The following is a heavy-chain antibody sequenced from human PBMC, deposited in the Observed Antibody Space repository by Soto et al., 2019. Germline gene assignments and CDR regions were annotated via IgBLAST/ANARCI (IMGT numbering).Heavy chain of an antibody. CDR1: GFTFSSYA. CDR2: ISYDGSNK. J-gene: IGHJ4*02. D-gene: IGHD2-15*01. V-gene: IGHV3-30-3*01. Sequence: QVQLVESGGGVVQAGRALRLSCAASGFTFSSYAMHWVRQAPGKGLEWVAVISYDGSNKYYADYVKGRFTISRDNSKNTLYLQMNSLRAEDTAVYYCARLPLGVGIDYWGQGTLVTVSS. CDR3: ARLPLGVGIDY.